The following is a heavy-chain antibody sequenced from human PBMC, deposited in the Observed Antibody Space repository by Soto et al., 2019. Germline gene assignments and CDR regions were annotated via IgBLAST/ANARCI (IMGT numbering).Heavy chain of an antibody. Sequence: EVQVLESGGGLVQPGGSLRLSCVVSVFPFGAYAMSWVRQAPGKGLEWVSGLSNTGRRTSYADSVKGRFSISRDNSENTVYLQMNSLRVEDTAVYYCATEMGATQGPFDNWGQGTLVTVSS. CDR1: VFPFGAYA. D-gene: IGHD1-26*01. CDR2: LSNTGRRT. J-gene: IGHJ4*02. V-gene: IGHV3-23*01. CDR3: ATEMGATQGPFDN.